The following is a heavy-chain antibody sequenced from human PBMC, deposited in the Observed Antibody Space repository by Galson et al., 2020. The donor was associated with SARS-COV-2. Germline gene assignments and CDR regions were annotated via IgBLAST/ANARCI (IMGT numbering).Heavy chain of an antibody. CDR3: AKDWRWMQPNYGMNV. CDR1: GFAFSGYG. J-gene: IGHJ6*02. V-gene: IGHV3-30*02. Sequence: GESLKISCTASGFAFSGYGIHWVRQAPGKGLEWVAFISYDGSNKYYADSVRGRFTISRDNSENTLYLQMNSLRAEDTAMYYCAKDWRWMQPNYGMNVWGQGATVTVSS. D-gene: IGHD5-18*01. CDR2: ISYDGSNK.